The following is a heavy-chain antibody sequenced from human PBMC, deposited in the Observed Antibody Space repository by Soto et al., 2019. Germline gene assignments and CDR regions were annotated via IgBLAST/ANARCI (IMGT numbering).Heavy chain of an antibody. J-gene: IGHJ4*02. D-gene: IGHD2-15*01. V-gene: IGHV1-3*01. CDR2: INAGNGNT. Sequence: QVQLVQSGAEVKKPGASVKVSCKASGYTFTSYAMHWVRQAPGQRLEWMGWINAGNGNTKYSQKFQGRATITRDTXASTAYMELSSLRSEDTAVYYCASGPGGPDGPGDYWGQGTLVTVSS. CDR1: GYTFTSYA. CDR3: ASGPGGPDGPGDY.